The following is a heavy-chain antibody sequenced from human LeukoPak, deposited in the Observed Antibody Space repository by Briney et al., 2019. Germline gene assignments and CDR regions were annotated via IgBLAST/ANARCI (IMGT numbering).Heavy chain of an antibody. CDR2: IKADGSGT. J-gene: IGHJ6*02. CDR1: GYNIGPYA. CDR3: ATWAFYHNLDV. Sequence: PGGSPRLSCAASGYNIGPYAMYWVRQGPGRGLEWVSVIKADGSGTFYSDSVRGRFTTSRDNSKNSLYLQMSSLTSDDTALYYCATWAFYHNLDVWGQGTTVAVSS. D-gene: IGHD2/OR15-2a*01. V-gene: IGHV3-43*02.